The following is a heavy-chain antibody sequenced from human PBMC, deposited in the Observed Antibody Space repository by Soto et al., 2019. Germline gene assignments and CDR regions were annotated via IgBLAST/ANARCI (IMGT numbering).Heavy chain of an antibody. J-gene: IGHJ4*02. CDR1: GYTFTSYD. CDR3: ARGGDQTIVVVVAATQELDY. Sequence: GASVKVSCKASGYTFTSYDINWVRQATGQGLEWMGWMNPNSGNTGYAQKFQGRVTMTRNTSISTAYLELSSLRSEVTAAYYCARGGDQTIVVVVAATQELDYWGQGTLVTVSS. D-gene: IGHD2-15*01. V-gene: IGHV1-8*01. CDR2: MNPNSGNT.